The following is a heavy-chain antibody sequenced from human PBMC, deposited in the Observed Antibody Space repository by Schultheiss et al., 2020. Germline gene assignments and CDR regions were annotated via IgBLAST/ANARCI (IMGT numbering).Heavy chain of an antibody. CDR1: GGSISSSSYY. V-gene: IGHV4-39*01. CDR3: FGQNIVVTSRQNNWFDP. J-gene: IGHJ5*02. Sequence: SETLSLTCTVSGGSISSSSYYWGWIRQPPGKGLEWIGSIYYSGSTYYNPSLKSRVTISVDTSKNQFSLKLSSVTAADTAVYYCFGQNIVVTSRQNNWFDPWGQGTLVTVSA. CDR2: IYYSGST. D-gene: IGHD2-2*01.